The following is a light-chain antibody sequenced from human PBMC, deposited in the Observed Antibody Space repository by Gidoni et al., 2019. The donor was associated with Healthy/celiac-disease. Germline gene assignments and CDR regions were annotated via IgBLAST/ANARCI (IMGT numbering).Light chain of an antibody. J-gene: IGKJ4*01. CDR3: MQAIQTPLT. Sequence: LVITQSPLSLPVTPGEPASISCRASQSLLHSNGYNSLDWYLQKPGQSPQLLIYLGSNRASGVPDRFSGSGSGTDFTLKISRVEAEDVGVYYCMQAIQTPLTFGGGTKVEIK. CDR2: LGS. CDR1: QSLLHSNGYNS. V-gene: IGKV2-28*01.